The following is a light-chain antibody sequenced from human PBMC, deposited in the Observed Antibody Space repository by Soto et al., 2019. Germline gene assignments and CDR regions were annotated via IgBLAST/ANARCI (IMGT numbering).Light chain of an antibody. V-gene: IGKV3-20*01. Sequence: EIVLTQSPGALSLSPGERATLSCRASQSVRNSYLAWYQQKPGQAPRLLIYGASARATGIPDRFSGSGSGTDFTLTISRLVPEDVAVYYCQHYGSSLPLTFGGGTKVEIK. J-gene: IGKJ4*01. CDR1: QSVRNSY. CDR2: GAS. CDR3: QHYGSSLPLT.